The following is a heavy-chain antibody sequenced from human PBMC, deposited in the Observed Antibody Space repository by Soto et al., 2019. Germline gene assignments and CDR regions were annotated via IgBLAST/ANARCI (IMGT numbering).Heavy chain of an antibody. D-gene: IGHD2-21*01. CDR2: ITGSGSQI. CDR1: GFTLSTFA. Sequence: GGSLRLSCAVSGFTLSTFAMTWVRQAPGKGLECVSGITGSGSQIHYADSVKVRFTISKDNSKNTLYLQMDSLRADDTAVYFCAKDAVYKDGLWLMDQWGQGTQVT. J-gene: IGHJ4*02. V-gene: IGHV3-23*01. CDR3: AKDAVYKDGLWLMDQ.